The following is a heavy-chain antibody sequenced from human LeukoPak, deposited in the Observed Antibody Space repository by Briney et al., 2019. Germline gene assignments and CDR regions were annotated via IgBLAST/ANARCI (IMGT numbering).Heavy chain of an antibody. D-gene: IGHD4-11*01. Sequence: GESLKISCRVFGDNLASYWIGWVRQMSGKGLEWMGIIYPGDSDTRYSASFQGQVTISADKSISTAYLQWSSLKASDTAMYYCVRRVGNSKYDYWGQGTLVTVSS. CDR3: VRRVGNSKYDY. CDR1: GDNLASYW. J-gene: IGHJ4*02. CDR2: IYPGDSDT. V-gene: IGHV5-51*01.